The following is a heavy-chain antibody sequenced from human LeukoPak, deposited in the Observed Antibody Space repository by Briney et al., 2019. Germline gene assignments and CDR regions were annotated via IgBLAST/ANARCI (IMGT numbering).Heavy chain of an antibody. CDR2: INHSGST. D-gene: IGHD3-10*01. V-gene: IGHV4-34*01. J-gene: IGHJ6*02. CDR3: ARGPYSITKVRGLSYYYGMDV. CDR1: GGSFSGYY. Sequence: PSETLSLTCAVYGGSFSGYYWSWIRQPPGKGLEWIGEINHSGSTNYNPSLKSRVTISVDTSKNQFSLKLSSVTAADTAVYYCARGPYSITKVRGLSYYYGMDVWGQGTTVTVSS.